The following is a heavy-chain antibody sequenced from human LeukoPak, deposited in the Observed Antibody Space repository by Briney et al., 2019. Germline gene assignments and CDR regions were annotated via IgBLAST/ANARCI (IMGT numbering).Heavy chain of an antibody. CDR1: GFTFSDYS. V-gene: IGHV3-21*01. J-gene: IGHJ5*02. CDR3: ARARLGYYDEYFDP. Sequence: AGGSLRLSCATSGFTFSDYSMTWVRQAPGKGLEWVSSITSTSSHINYADSVRGHFTISRDNAKNALFLQMTSLTDEDTALYYCARARLGYYDEYFDPWGQGTQVTVSS. CDR2: ITSTSSHI. D-gene: IGHD3-16*01.